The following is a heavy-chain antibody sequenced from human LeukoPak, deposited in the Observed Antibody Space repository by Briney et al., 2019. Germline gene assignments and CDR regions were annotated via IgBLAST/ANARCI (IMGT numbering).Heavy chain of an antibody. CDR3: AKGADYEPYYYYYYMDV. CDR2: ISSSSSTI. D-gene: IGHD4-17*01. J-gene: IGHJ6*03. Sequence: GGSLRLSCAASGFTFSSYSMNWVRQAPGKGLEWVSYISSSSSTIYYADSVKGRFTISRDNAKNSLYLQMNSLRAEDTAVYYCAKGADYEPYYYYYYMDVWGKGTTVTVSS. V-gene: IGHV3-48*01. CDR1: GFTFSSYS.